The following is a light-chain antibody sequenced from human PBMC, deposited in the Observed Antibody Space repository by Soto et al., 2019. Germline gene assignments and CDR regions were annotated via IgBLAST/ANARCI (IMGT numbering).Light chain of an antibody. V-gene: IGKV3-15*01. CDR1: QSVSSN. J-gene: IGKJ5*01. CDR3: QQHNQWPIT. CDR2: GAS. Sequence: EIVMTQSPATLSVSPGERATLSCRASQSVSSNLAWYQQKPGQAPRLLIYGASTRATGIPAKFSGSGSGTEFTLNISSLQSEDFEVYYCQQHNQWPITFGQGTRLEIK.